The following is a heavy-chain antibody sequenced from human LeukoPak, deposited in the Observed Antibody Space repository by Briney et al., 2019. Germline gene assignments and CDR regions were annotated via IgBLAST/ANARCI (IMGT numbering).Heavy chain of an antibody. CDR1: GYTFTGYY. CDR2: INPNSGGT. D-gene: IGHD2-2*01. Sequence: AASVKVSCKASGYTFTGYYMHWVRQAPGQGLEWMGWINPNSGGTNYAQKFQGRVTMTRDTSISTAYMELSRLRSDDTAVYYCARDQVYCSSTSCCFYYYYMDVWGKGTTVTVSS. V-gene: IGHV1-2*02. J-gene: IGHJ6*03. CDR3: ARDQVYCSSTSCCFYYYYMDV.